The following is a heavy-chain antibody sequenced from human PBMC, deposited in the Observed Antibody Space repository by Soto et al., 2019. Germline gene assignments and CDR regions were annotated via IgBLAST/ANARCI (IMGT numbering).Heavy chain of an antibody. CDR3: ALRTQRGDYFDY. Sequence: QITLKESGPTLVKPTQTLTLTCTFSGFSLSTSGVGVGWIRQPPGKALEWLALVYWVDDERYSPSLKSRLTIXKVXSKNQVVLTMTTMDPVDTATYYCALRTQRGDYFDYWGQGTLVTVSS. J-gene: IGHJ4*02. CDR2: VYWVDDE. V-gene: IGHV2-5*02. D-gene: IGHD2-2*01. CDR1: GFSLSTSGVG.